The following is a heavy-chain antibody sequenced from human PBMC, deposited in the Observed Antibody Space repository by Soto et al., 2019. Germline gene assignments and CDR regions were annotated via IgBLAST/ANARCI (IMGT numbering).Heavy chain of an antibody. CDR1: GFTFSSYA. Sequence: GGSLRLSCSASGFTFSSYAMHWFRQAPGKGLEWVAVISRDGTNKYYVDSVKGRFTISRDNSRNTLFLHLDSLRPEDTAIYYCERDSQEGYCSSNTCYAMSDWGRGSLVTVSS. CDR2: ISRDGTNK. V-gene: IGHV3-30*04. J-gene: IGHJ1*01. D-gene: IGHD2-2*01. CDR3: ERDSQEGYCSSNTCYAMSD.